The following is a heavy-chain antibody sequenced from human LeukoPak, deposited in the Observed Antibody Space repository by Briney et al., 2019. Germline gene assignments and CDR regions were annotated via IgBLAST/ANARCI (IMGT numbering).Heavy chain of an antibody. V-gene: IGHV4-61*02. CDR3: ARDRVEYYYDSSGYPYYYYYMDV. J-gene: IGHJ6*03. CDR1: GGSISSGSYY. CDR2: IYTSGST. D-gene: IGHD3-22*01. Sequence: SQTLSLTCTVSGGSISSGSYYWSWIRQPAGKGLEWIGRIYTSGSTNYNPSLKSRVTISVDTSKNQFSLKLSSVTAADTAAYYCARDRVEYYYDSSGYPYYYYYMDVWGKGTTVTISS.